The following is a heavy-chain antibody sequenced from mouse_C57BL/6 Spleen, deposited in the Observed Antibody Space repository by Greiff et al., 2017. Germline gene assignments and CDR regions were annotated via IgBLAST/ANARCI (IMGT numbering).Heavy chain of an antibody. J-gene: IGHJ4*01. CDR1: GYTFTSYG. CDR3: ARESYYDGSSYAMDY. D-gene: IGHD1-1*01. CDR2: IYPRSGNT. V-gene: IGHV1-81*01. Sequence: VKLMESGAELARPGASVKLSCKASGYTFTSYGISWVKQRTGQGLEWIGAIYPRSGNTYYNEKFKGKATLTADKCASTAYMGLQRLTAEDSAVYFCARESYYDGSSYAMDYWGQGTSVTVSS.